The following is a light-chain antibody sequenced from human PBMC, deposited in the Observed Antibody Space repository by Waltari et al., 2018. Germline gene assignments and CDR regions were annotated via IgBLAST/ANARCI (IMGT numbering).Light chain of an antibody. CDR2: DVS. J-gene: IGLJ2*01. V-gene: IGLV2-14*03. CDR1: SSDVGGYNY. CDR3: SSYTSSSTSHVV. Sequence: QSALTQPASVSGSPGQSITISCTGTSSDVGGYNYVSWYQQHPGKAPKLMIYDVSNRPCGVSNRFSGANSGNTASLTISVLQAEDEADYYCSSYTSSSTSHVVFGGGTKLTVL.